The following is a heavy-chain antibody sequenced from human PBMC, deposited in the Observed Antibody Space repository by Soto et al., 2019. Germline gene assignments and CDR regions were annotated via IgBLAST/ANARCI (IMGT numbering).Heavy chain of an antibody. CDR1: GFRFIDGW. CDR2: VKSKVSGGTT. V-gene: IGHV3-15*01. D-gene: IGHD6-19*01. CDR3: TTIVAGTGY. J-gene: IGHJ4*02. Sequence: EVHLVESGGGLVKPGGSLRLSCAASGFRFIDGWMSWVRQAPGRGLEWVGRVKSKVSGGTTDYGAPVEGRFTISRDDSKNTRYLQMYSPKTEDTAVYYCTTIVAGTGYWGQGTLVSVSS.